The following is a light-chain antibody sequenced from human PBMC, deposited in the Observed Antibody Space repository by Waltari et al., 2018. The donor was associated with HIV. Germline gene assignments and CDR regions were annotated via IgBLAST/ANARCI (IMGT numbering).Light chain of an antibody. CDR3: AAWDHGLDGML. CDR1: TSNIGTTY. V-gene: IGLV1-51*01. J-gene: IGLJ2*01. Sequence: QSILTQPPSVSAAPGQKVTIPCSGSTSNIGTTYVSWYQQRPGTAPKLLIYDNNKRPSVIADRCSGSKSGTLCTLDSSGLQTGDEADYYCAAWDHGLDGMLIGGGTKLTV. CDR2: DNN.